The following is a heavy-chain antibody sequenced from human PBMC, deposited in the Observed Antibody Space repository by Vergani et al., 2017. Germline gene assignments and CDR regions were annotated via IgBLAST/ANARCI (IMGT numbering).Heavy chain of an antibody. CDR3: VRTESFILRYFHWAL. V-gene: IGHV4-39*01. D-gene: IGHD3-9*01. J-gene: IGHJ4*02. CDR1: GGSITSSSYY. CDR2: IYHSGGA. Sequence: QLHLQESGPGLVKPSETLSLTCTVSGGSITSSSYYWGWIRQPPGKGLEWIGNIYHSGGAYYNPSLKGRVTISVDTSKNQFSLEVTSVTDADTAIYFCVRTESFILRYFHWALWGQGTLVTVSS.